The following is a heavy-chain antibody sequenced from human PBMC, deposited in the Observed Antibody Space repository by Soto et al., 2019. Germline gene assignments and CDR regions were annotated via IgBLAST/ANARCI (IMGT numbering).Heavy chain of an antibody. CDR1: GYSFISYD. J-gene: IGHJ5*02. V-gene: IGHV1-8*01. Sequence: QVQLVQSGAEVKKPGASVKVSCKASGYSFISYDINWVRQATGQGLEWMGWMNPNSGNTGHAQKSQGRVSMTRNTSISTAYMELSSLRSEDTAVYHCARGREYSRTFGPWGQGTLVTVSS. D-gene: IGHD6-6*01. CDR3: ARGREYSRTFGP. CDR2: MNPNSGNT.